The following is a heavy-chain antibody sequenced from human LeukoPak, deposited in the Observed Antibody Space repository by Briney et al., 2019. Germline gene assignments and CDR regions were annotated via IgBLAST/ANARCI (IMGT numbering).Heavy chain of an antibody. CDR3: AREPPGELIDY. D-gene: IGHD1-26*01. Sequence: SETLSLTCAVSGGSITSYYWNWIRQPPGKGLEWIGYIYYSGSTNYNPSLKSRVTISVDTSKNQFSLKLSSVTAADTAVYYCAREPPGELIDYWGQGTLVTVSS. J-gene: IGHJ4*02. CDR1: GGSITSYY. CDR2: IYYSGST. V-gene: IGHV4-59*01.